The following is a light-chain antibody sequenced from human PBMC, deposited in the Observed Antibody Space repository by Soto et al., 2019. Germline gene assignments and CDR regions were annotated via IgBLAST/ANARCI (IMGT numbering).Light chain of an antibody. CDR1: QSITNY. Sequence: EIVMTQSPATLSLSPVEIATLSCSASQSITNYLAWYQQKPGQAPRLLIYDASNRATGIPARFSGSGSGTDFTLTISSLEPEDFAVYYCQQRVHWPPLTFGGGTKVDIK. V-gene: IGKV3-11*01. J-gene: IGKJ4*01. CDR3: QQRVHWPPLT. CDR2: DAS.